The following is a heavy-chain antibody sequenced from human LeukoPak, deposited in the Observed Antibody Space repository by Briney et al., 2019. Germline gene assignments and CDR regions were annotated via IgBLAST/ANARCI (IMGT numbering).Heavy chain of an antibody. CDR3: ARTYGSGSYYKSPFDY. D-gene: IGHD3-10*01. CDR1: GFTFSNYA. Sequence: GGSLRLSCAASGFTFSNYAMTWVRQAPGKGLQWVSAISGDAIYTYYLDSVKGRFTTSRDNSKNTLFLQMNSLRAEDTAVYYCARTYGSGSYYKSPFDYWGQGTLVTVSS. J-gene: IGHJ4*02. V-gene: IGHV3-23*01. CDR2: ISGDAIYT.